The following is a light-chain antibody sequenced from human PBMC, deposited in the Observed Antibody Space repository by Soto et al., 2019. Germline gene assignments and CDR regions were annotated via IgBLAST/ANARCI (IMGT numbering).Light chain of an antibody. CDR2: RAS. CDR3: QQYNSYWT. Sequence: DIKMTQSPSTLSASVGDRVTITCRASQSISSWLAWYQQKPGKAPKLLIYRASSLESGVPSGFSGSGSETEFTLTISSLQPDDFATYYCQQYNSYWTFGQGTKVDIK. J-gene: IGKJ1*01. CDR1: QSISSW. V-gene: IGKV1-5*03.